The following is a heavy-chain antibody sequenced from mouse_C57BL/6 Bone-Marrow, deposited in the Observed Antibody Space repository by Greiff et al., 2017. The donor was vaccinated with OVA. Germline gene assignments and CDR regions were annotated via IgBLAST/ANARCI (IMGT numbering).Heavy chain of an antibody. V-gene: IGHV1-69*01. CDR3: ARGNYDLYWYFDV. D-gene: IGHD2-4*01. CDR2: IDPSDSYT. J-gene: IGHJ1*03. CDR1: GYTFTCYW. Sequence: VQLQQPGAELVMPGASVKLSCKASGYTFTCYWMHWVKQRPGQGLEWIGEIDPSDSYTYYNQKFKGKSTLTVDKSSSTAYMQRSSLTSEDAAVNYCARGNYDLYWYFDVWGTGTTVTVSS.